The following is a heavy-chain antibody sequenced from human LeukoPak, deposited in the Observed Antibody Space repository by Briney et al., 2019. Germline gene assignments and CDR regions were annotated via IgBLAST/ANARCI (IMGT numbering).Heavy chain of an antibody. Sequence: GASVKVSCKASGYTFTGYYMHWVRQAPGKGVEWMGWINPNSGGTNYAQKFQGSVTMTRDTSISTAYMELSRLRSDDTAVYYCAREGTDGSYYGFDYWGQGTLVTVSS. V-gene: IGHV1-2*02. CDR1: GYTFTGYY. J-gene: IGHJ4*02. CDR3: AREGTDGSYYGFDY. D-gene: IGHD1-26*01. CDR2: INPNSGGT.